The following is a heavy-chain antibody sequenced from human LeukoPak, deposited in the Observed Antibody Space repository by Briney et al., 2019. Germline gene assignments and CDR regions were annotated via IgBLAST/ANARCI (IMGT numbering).Heavy chain of an antibody. J-gene: IGHJ4*02. D-gene: IGHD3-10*01. V-gene: IGHV4-39*01. Sequence: SETLSLTCTVSGGSISSSSYYWGWIRQPPGKGLEWIGSIYYSGSTYYNPSLKSRVTISVDTSKNQFSLKLSSVTAADTAVYYXXXXXXXXYYGSGSYQYWGQGTLVTVSS. CDR2: IYYSGST. CDR3: XXXXXXXYYGSGSYQY. CDR1: GGSISSSSYY.